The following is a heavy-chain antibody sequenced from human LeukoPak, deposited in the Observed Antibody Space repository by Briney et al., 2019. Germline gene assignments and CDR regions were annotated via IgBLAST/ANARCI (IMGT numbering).Heavy chain of an antibody. D-gene: IGHD1-26*01. J-gene: IGHJ4*02. V-gene: IGHV1-2*02. CDR3: ARDLLSGRYHPFDH. Sequence: ASVKVSCKASGYTFTGYYMHWVRQAPGQGLEWMGWINPNSGDTNYAQKFQGGVTLTRDTSISTAYMELSNLRSDDTAVYYCARDLLSGRYHPFDHWGQGTLVTVSS. CDR2: INPNSGDT. CDR1: GYTFTGYY.